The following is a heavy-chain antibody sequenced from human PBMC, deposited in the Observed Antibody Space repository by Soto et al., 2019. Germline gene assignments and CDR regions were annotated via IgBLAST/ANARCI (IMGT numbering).Heavy chain of an antibody. CDR3: TKSSGYYFDY. J-gene: IGHJ4*01. V-gene: IGHV3-15*01. D-gene: IGHD6-19*01. Sequence: GGSLRLSCAASGFTLSNAWMSWVRQAPGKGLEWVGRIKSKTDGGTADYAAPVKGRFTISRDDSKNTLYLQMNSLKTEDTAVYFCTKSSGYYFDYWGHGTLVTVSS. CDR2: IKSKTDGGTA. CDR1: GFTLSNAW.